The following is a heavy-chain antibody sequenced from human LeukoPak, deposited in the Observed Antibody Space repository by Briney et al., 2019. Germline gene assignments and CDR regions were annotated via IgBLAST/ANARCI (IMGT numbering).Heavy chain of an antibody. CDR2: IYYSGST. CDR3: ARVGYSSSGNYYNDRGAFDY. V-gene: IGHV4-59*01. CDR1: GGSISNYY. Sequence: SETLSLTCTVSGGSISNYYWNWIRQPPGKGLEWIGYIYYSGSTNYNPSLKSRVTISVDTSKNKFSLKLSSVTAADTAVYYCARVGYSSSGNYYNDRGAFDYWGQGTLVTVSS. J-gene: IGHJ4*02. D-gene: IGHD3-10*01.